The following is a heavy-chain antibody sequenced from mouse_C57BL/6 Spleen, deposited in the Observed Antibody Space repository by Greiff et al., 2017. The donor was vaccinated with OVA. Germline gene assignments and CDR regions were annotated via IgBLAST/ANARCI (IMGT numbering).Heavy chain of an antibody. CDR3: ASFYYSNYVGFAY. D-gene: IGHD2-5*01. Sequence: EVQLQQSGPGLVKPSQSLSLTCSVTGYSITSGYYWNWIRQFPGNKLEWMGYIRYDGSNNYNPSLKNRISITRDTSKNQFCLKLNSVTTEDTATYDCASFYYSNYVGFAYWGQGTLVTVSA. CDR1: GYSITSGYY. V-gene: IGHV3-6*01. J-gene: IGHJ3*01. CDR2: IRYDGSN.